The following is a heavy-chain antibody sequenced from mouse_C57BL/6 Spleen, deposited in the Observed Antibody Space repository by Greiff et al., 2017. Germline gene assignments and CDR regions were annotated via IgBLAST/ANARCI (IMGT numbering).Heavy chain of an antibody. J-gene: IGHJ2*01. CDR2: IDPSDSET. V-gene: IGHV1-52*01. D-gene: IGHD1-1*01. CDR1: GYTFTSYW. Sequence: QVQLQQPGAELVRPGSSVKLSCKASGYTFTSYWMHWVKQRPIQGLEWIGNIDPSDSETHYNQKFKDKATLTVDKSSSTAYMQLSSLTSEDSAVYYCARSPYYYGSSLVPFDDWGQGTTLTVSS. CDR3: ARSPYYYGSSLVPFDD.